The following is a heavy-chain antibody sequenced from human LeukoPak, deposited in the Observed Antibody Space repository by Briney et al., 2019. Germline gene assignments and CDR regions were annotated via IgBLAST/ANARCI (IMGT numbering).Heavy chain of an antibody. V-gene: IGHV4-39*01. J-gene: IGHJ4*02. CDR1: GGSINTKAHY. CDR2: VFYNGNT. D-gene: IGHD3-22*01. Sequence: SETLSLTCTVSGGSINTKAHYWTCIRQTPGKGLEWIGSVFYNGNTYYNPSLKSRVAISVDTSKNQFSLRLSSVTAADAAVYYCAKHGEDSTGYYADFFDHCGQGTLITVSS. CDR3: AKHGEDSTGYYADFFDH.